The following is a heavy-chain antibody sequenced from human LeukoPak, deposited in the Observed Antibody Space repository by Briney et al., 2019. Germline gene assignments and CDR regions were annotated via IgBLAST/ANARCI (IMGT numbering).Heavy chain of an antibody. J-gene: IGHJ5*02. CDR1: GYTFTGYY. Sequence: SVKVSCKASGYTFTGYYMHWVRQAPGQGLEWMGGIIPIFGTANYAQKFQGRVTITADESTSTAYMELSSLRSEDTAVYYCARDYVGATYNWFDPWGQGTLVTVSS. D-gene: IGHD1-26*01. CDR2: IIPIFGTA. CDR3: ARDYVGATYNWFDP. V-gene: IGHV1-69*13.